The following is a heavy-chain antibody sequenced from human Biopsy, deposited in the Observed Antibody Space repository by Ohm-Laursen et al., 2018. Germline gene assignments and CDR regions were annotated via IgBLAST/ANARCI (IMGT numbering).Heavy chain of an antibody. D-gene: IGHD4-23*01. Sequence: GSSVKVSCKASGGAFTNYAINWVRQAPGHGLGWMGGIITVSETAGYAERFQGRVTITADVTTTTAYMDLSGLRSEDTAVYYCAGGSNDFGGLYFPRWGQGTLLTVSS. J-gene: IGHJ4*02. CDR1: GGAFTNYA. V-gene: IGHV1-69*01. CDR3: AGGSNDFGGLYFPR. CDR2: IITVSETA.